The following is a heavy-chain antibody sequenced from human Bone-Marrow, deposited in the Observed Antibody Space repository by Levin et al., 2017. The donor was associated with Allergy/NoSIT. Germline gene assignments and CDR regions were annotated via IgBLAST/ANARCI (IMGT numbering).Heavy chain of an antibody. CDR3: ARGRTEWGQLVTSIPNYFDF. Sequence: QTGGSLRLSCVASGFTFSNYWMNWVRQAPGKGLELVANIKRDGSDKYYVDSVKGRFTISRDNVKNSLFLQMNSLRVDDVGLYYCARGRTEWGQLVTSIPNYFDFWGRGTLVTVSS. V-gene: IGHV3-7*01. CDR1: GFTFSNYW. CDR2: IKRDGSDK. J-gene: IGHJ4*02. D-gene: IGHD2-21*02.